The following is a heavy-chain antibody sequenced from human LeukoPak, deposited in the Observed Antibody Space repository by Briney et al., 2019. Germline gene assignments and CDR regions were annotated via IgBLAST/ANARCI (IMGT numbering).Heavy chain of an antibody. CDR2: INHSGST. D-gene: IGHD2-2*02. Sequence: SETLSLTCTVSGGSISSYYWSWIRQPPGKGLEWIGEINHSGSTNYNPSLKSRVTISVDTSKNQFSLKLSSVTAADTAVYYCARLKGPYCSSTSCYTRGNWFDPWGQGTLVTVSS. J-gene: IGHJ5*02. CDR3: ARLKGPYCSSTSCYTRGNWFDP. CDR1: GGSISSYY. V-gene: IGHV4-34*01.